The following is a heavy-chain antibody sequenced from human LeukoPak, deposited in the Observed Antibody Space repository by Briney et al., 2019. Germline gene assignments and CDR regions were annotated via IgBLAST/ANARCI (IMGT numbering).Heavy chain of an antibody. CDR3: ARRYCSSTSCYGGVDY. Sequence: PGESLKISCRGSGYSFTSYWIGWVRQMAGKGLEWMGIIYPGDSDARYSPSFQGQVTISADKSISTAYLQWSSLKASDTAMYYCARRYCSSTSCYGGVDYWGQGTLVTVSS. J-gene: IGHJ4*02. CDR1: GYSFTSYW. D-gene: IGHD2-2*01. CDR2: IYPGDSDA. V-gene: IGHV5-51*01.